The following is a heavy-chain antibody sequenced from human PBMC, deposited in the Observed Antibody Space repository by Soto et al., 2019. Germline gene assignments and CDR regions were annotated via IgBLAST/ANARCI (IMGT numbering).Heavy chain of an antibody. V-gene: IGHV3-30*18. J-gene: IGHJ4*02. Sequence: QVQLVESGGGVVQPGRALRLSCAAYGFTFSSYAMHWVRQAPGKGLEWVAVISYDGSDKYYADSVKGRFTISRDNSKNTLNLQMNSIRADDTAVYYCAKALGELSPESYDYWGQGTLITVSS. CDR1: GFTFSSYA. D-gene: IGHD3-16*02. CDR2: ISYDGSDK. CDR3: AKALGELSPESYDY.